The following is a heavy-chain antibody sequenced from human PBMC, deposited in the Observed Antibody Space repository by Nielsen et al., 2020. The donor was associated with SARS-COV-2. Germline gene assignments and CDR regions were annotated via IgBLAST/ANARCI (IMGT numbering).Heavy chain of an antibody. V-gene: IGHV3-33*08. CDR3: AREGRKLPLDY. CDR1: GFTFRNYG. CDR2: ISYDGSDK. D-gene: IGHD5-24*01. Sequence: GESLKISCAAAGFTFRNYGMHWVRQAPGKGLEWVAVISYDGSDKYYADSVKGRFTISRDNAKNSLYLQMNSLRAEDTAVYYCAREGRKLPLDYWGQGTLVTVSS. J-gene: IGHJ4*02.